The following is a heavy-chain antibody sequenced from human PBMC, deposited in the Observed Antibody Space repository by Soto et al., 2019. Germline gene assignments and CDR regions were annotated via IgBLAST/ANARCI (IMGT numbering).Heavy chain of an antibody. Sequence: QMQLQESGPGLVKPSQTLSLTCTVSGDSISSGGFYWTWIRQHPGKGLEWIRNSYYSGSTNYNPSLKRRVSISVDTSKNQFSLHLTSVTAADSAIYYCARDRVRRDDKPYGLDVWGQGTTVTVSS. D-gene: IGHD3-22*01. CDR2: SYYSGST. V-gene: IGHV4-31*03. J-gene: IGHJ6*02. CDR3: ARDRVRRDDKPYGLDV. CDR1: GDSISSGGFY.